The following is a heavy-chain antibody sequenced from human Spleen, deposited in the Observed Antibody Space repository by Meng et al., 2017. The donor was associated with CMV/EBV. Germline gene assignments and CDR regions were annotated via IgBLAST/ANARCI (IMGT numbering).Heavy chain of an antibody. Sequence: SETLSLTCTVSGGSISSSSYYWGWIRQPPGKGLEWIGEINHSGSTNYNPSLKSRVTISVDTSKNQLSLKLSSVTAADTAVYYCARGREVASRYYYGSGPGAWGQGTLVTVSS. CDR1: GGSISSSSYY. D-gene: IGHD3-10*01. CDR3: ARGREVASRYYYGSGPGA. J-gene: IGHJ5*02. CDR2: INHSGST. V-gene: IGHV4-39*07.